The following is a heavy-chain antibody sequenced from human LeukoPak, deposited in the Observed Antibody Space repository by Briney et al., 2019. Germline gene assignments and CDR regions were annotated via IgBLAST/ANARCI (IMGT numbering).Heavy chain of an antibody. CDR3: ASVSGSYSAGLSY. Sequence: PSETLSLTCAVYGGSFSGYYWSWIRQPPGKGLEWIGEINHSGSTNYNPSLKSRVTISVDTSKNQFSLKLSSVTAADTAVYYCASVSGSYSAGLSYWGQGTLVTVSS. V-gene: IGHV4-34*01. CDR2: INHSGST. CDR1: GGSFSGYY. D-gene: IGHD1-26*01. J-gene: IGHJ4*02.